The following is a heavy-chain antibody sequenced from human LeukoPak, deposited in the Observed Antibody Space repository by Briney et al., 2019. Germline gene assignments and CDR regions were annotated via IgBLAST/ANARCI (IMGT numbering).Heavy chain of an antibody. CDR1: GGSISSYY. D-gene: IGHD3-16*01. Sequence: PSETLSLTCTVSGGSISSYYWSWIRQPPGKGLEWIGYIYYSGSTNYNPSLKSRVTISVDTSENQFSLKLSSVTAADTAVYYCARGPAGWGYYYMDVWGEGTTVTVSS. J-gene: IGHJ6*03. V-gene: IGHV4-59*01. CDR3: ARGPAGWGYYYMDV. CDR2: IYYSGST.